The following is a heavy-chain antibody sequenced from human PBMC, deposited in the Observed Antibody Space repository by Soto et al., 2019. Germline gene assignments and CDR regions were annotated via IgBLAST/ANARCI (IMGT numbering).Heavy chain of an antibody. CDR2: IYYSGST. J-gene: IGHJ6*02. V-gene: IGHV4-31*03. CDR1: GGSVNNANYF. CDR3: ARDADYGGSRGGMDV. Sequence: QVRLEESGPGLVKPSETLSLICSVSGGSVNNANYFWNWIRHHPEHGLEWIGYIYYSGSTRYNPSFKTRATLSIDTSKNQFSLRLSSVTVADTGVYFCARDADYGGSRGGMDVWGRGTTVTVSS. D-gene: IGHD4-17*01.